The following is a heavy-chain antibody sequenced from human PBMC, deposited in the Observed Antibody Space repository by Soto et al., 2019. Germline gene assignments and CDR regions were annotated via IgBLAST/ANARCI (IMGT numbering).Heavy chain of an antibody. V-gene: IGHV1-69*01. D-gene: IGHD5-18*01. CDR2: IIPVLGVG. CDR3: AREAGYTYGYVFDY. CDR1: GGTFGNHA. Sequence: QVQLVQSGAEVKKPGSSVRVSCKASGGTFGNHAISWVRQAPGQGLEWLGGIIPVLGVGDNPQNFQGRVTITADAATSTDYLELSSLRSEDTALDYCAREAGYTYGYVFDYWCQGTLVTGSS. J-gene: IGHJ4*02.